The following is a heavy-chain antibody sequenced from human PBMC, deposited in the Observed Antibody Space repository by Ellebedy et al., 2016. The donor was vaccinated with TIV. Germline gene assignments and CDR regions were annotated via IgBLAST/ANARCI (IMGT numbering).Heavy chain of an antibody. CDR3: AKDGAVRGVHDAFDI. CDR1: GFPFSGYG. V-gene: IGHV3-23*01. D-gene: IGHD3-10*01. CDR2: ISGSCGST. Sequence: GESLKISXAASGFPFSGYGMSWVRQAPGKGLEWVSGISGSCGSTYYADSVKGRFTISRDNSKNTLYLQMNSLRAEDTAVYYCAKDGAVRGVHDAFDIWGQGTMVTVSS. J-gene: IGHJ3*02.